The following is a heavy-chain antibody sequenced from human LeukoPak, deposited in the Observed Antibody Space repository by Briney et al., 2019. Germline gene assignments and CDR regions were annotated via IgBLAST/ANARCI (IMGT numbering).Heavy chain of an antibody. CDR3: ARARIDSSGYRDAFDI. D-gene: IGHD3-22*01. CDR1: GFTVSSNY. J-gene: IGHJ3*02. CDR2: IYSGGST. V-gene: IGHV3-53*01. Sequence: PGGSLRLSCAASGFTVSSNYMNWVRQAPGKGLEWVSVIYSGGSTYYADSVKGRFTISRDTSKNTLYLQMNSLRAEDTAVYYCARARIDSSGYRDAFDIWGQGTMVTVSS.